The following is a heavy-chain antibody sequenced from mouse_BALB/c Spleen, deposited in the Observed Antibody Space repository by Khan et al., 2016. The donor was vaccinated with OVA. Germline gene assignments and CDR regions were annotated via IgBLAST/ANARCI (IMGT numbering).Heavy chain of an antibody. CDR1: GFTFSTYG. CDR2: VSTGGSYT. Sequence: EVELVESGGDLVKPGGSLKLSCAASGFTFSTYGMSWVRQTPDKRLEWVATVSTGGSYTYYPDSVKGRFTISRANAKNTLYLQLSGLQSEDTAMLYCTRLAYYYESEVFAYWGQGTLVTVSA. V-gene: IGHV5-6*01. D-gene: IGHD1-1*01. CDR3: TRLAYYYESEVFAY. J-gene: IGHJ3*01.